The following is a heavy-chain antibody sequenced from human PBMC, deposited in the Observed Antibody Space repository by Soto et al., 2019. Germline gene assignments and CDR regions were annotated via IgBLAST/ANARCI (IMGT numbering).Heavy chain of an antibody. CDR2: ISYDGSNK. CDR3: AKSARTAMVGGAFDY. CDR1: GFTFSSYG. V-gene: IGHV3-30*18. J-gene: IGHJ4*02. Sequence: QVQLVESGGGVVQPGRSLRLSCAASGFTFSSYGMHWVRQAPGKGLEWVAVISYDGSNKYYADSVKGRFTISRDNSKNTLYLQMNSLRAEDTAVYYCAKSARTAMVGGAFDYWGQGTLVTVSS. D-gene: IGHD5-18*01.